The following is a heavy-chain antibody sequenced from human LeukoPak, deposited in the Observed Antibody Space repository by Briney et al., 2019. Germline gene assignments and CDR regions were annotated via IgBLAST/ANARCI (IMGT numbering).Heavy chain of an antibody. V-gene: IGHV7-4-1*02. CDR1: RYTFNHYA. CDR3: ARRAYCGGDCYSDY. D-gene: IGHD2-21*02. CDR2: INTNTGNP. Sequence: ASVKVSCKASRYTFNHYAMNWVRQAPGQGLEWMGWINTNTGNPTYAQGFTGRFVFSLDTSVSTTYLQISSLKEEDTAVYYCARRAYCGGDCYSDYWGQGTLVTVSS. J-gene: IGHJ4*02.